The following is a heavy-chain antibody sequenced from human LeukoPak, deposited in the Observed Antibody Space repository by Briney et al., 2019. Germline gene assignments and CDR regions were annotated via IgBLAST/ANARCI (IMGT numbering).Heavy chain of an antibody. J-gene: IGHJ4*02. Sequence: GGSLRLSCATSGFTFNIYAMNWVRQAPGKGLEWVSIISGNGINTYYADSVKGRFTISRDDSKNTLYLQMDSLRVDDTAIYYCARGVSDWGQGTLVTVAS. CDR3: ARGVSD. D-gene: IGHD3-16*01. V-gene: IGHV3-23*01. CDR1: GFTFNIYA. CDR2: ISGNGINT.